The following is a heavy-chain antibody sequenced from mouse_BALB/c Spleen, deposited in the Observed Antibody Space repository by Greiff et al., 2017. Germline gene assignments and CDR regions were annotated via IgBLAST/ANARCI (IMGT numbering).Heavy chain of an antibody. J-gene: IGHJ3*01. CDR2: IWSGGST. V-gene: IGHV2-2*02. CDR1: GFSLTSYG. CDR3: ARRGDSTGWFAY. D-gene: IGHD2-13*01. Sequence: VQLQESGPGLVQPSQSLSITCTVSGFSLTSYGVHWVRQSPGKGLEWLGVIWSGGSTDYNAAFISRLSISKDNSKSQVFFKMNSLQANDTAIYYCARRGDSTGWFAYWGQGTLVTVSA.